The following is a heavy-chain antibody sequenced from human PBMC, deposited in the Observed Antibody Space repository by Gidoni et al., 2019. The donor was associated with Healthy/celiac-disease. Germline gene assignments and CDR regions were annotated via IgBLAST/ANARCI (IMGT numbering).Heavy chain of an antibody. Sequence: EVQLVESGGGLVKPGGSLRLSCAASGFTFSSYSMNWVRQAPGKGLEWVSSISSSSSYIYYADSVKGRFTISRDNAKNSLYLQMNSLRAEDTAVYYCARPIVGATNDYFDYWGQGTLVTVSS. V-gene: IGHV3-21*01. CDR1: GFTFSSYS. D-gene: IGHD1-26*01. J-gene: IGHJ4*02. CDR2: ISSSSSYI. CDR3: ARPIVGATNDYFDY.